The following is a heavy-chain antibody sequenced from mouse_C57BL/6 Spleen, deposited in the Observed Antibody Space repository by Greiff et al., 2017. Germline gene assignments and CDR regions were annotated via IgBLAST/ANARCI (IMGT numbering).Heavy chain of an antibody. D-gene: IGHD3-2*02. Sequence: VQLQQPGAELVMPGASVKLSCKASGYTFTSYWMHWVKQRPGQGLEWIGEIDPSDSYTNYNQKFKGKSTLTVDKSSSTAYMQLSSLTSEDSAVYDGARDSSGYGAMDYWGQGTSVTVSS. V-gene: IGHV1-69*01. CDR2: IDPSDSYT. CDR1: GYTFTSYW. CDR3: ARDSSGYGAMDY. J-gene: IGHJ4*01.